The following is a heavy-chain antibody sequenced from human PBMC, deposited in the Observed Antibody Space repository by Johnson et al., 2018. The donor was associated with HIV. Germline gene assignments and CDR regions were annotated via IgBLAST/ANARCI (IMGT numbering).Heavy chain of an antibody. CDR3: AKDNPRLGGAFDI. CDR2: ISSTKNTI. V-gene: IGHV3-48*04. CDR1: GFTFSSYA. Sequence: VQLVESGGGVVQPGRSLRLSCAASGFTFSSYAMHWVRQAPGKGLEWVSYISSTKNTIYYADSVKGRFTISRDNAKNSLSLQMTSLRAEDTAVYYCAKDNPRLGGAFDIWGQGTMVTVSS. D-gene: IGHD3-16*01. J-gene: IGHJ3*02.